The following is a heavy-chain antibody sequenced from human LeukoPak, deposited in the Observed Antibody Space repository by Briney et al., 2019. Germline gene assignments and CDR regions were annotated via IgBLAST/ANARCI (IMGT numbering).Heavy chain of an antibody. D-gene: IGHD3-22*01. CDR3: ARVWDTYYYDSSGYRSSSDI. Sequence: PSETLSLTCTISGYSISSGYYWGWIRQPPGKGLEWIGSIYHSGSTYYNPSLKSRVTISVDTSKNQFSLKLSSVAAADTAVYYCARVWDTYYYDSSGYRSSSDIWGQGTMVTVSS. CDR1: GYSISSGYY. CDR2: IYHSGST. J-gene: IGHJ3*02. V-gene: IGHV4-38-2*02.